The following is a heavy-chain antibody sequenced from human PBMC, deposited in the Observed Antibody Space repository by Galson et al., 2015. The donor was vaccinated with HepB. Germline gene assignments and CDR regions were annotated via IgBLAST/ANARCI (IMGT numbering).Heavy chain of an antibody. CDR2: INTGNGNT. J-gene: IGHJ5*02. Sequence: VKVSCKASGYTFTSYNMHWVRQAPGQRLEWMGWINTGNGNTKYSQNFRGRVTITRDTSASTAYMELRSLRSDDTAIYYCARGAVVVAVGATENNWFDPWGRGTLVTVSS. CDR1: GYTFTSYN. CDR3: ARGAVVVAVGATENNWFDP. V-gene: IGHV1-3*04. D-gene: IGHD2-15*01.